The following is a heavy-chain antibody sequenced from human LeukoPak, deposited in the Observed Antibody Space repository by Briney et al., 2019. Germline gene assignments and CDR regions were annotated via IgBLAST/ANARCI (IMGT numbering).Heavy chain of an antibody. CDR2: ISGSGGST. Sequence: GGSLRLSCAASGFTFSSYAMSWVRQAPGKGLEWVSAISGSGGSTYYADSVKGRFTISRDNSKNTLYLQMNSLRAEDTAVYYCAKDLDFGGPDTYYDFWSGYYGLDYWGQGTLVTVSS. J-gene: IGHJ4*02. V-gene: IGHV3-23*01. CDR1: GFTFSSYA. D-gene: IGHD3-3*01. CDR3: AKDLDFGGPDTYYDFWSGYYGLDY.